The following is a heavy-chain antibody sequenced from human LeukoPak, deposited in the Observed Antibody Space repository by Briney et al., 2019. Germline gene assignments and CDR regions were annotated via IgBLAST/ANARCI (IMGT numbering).Heavy chain of an antibody. V-gene: IGHV3-23*01. CDR2: ISGSGGST. D-gene: IGHD3-3*01. CDR3: AKDGGKADDY. J-gene: IGHJ4*02. Sequence: GGSLRLSCAASGFTFSSYAMSWVRQAPGKGLEWVSGISGSGGSTYYADSVKGRFTISRDNSKNTLYLQMNGLRAEDTAVYYCAKDGGKADDYWGQGTLVTVSS. CDR1: GFTFSSYA.